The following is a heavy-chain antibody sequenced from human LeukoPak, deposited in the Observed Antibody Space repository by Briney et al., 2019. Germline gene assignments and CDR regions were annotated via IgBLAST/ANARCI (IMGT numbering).Heavy chain of an antibody. D-gene: IGHD3-3*01. CDR1: GFTFSNAL. CDR3: TTVGLYAFWSGYYIPPHYMDV. Sequence: GGPLRLSCAASGFTFSNALMSWVHQAPGKGLEWVGRIKSKTDGGTTDYAAPVKGRLTSSRDDSKNTLYLQMNSLKTEDTAVYYCTTVGLYAFWSGYYIPPHYMDVWGKGTTVTVSS. V-gene: IGHV3-15*01. J-gene: IGHJ6*03. CDR2: IKSKTDGGTT.